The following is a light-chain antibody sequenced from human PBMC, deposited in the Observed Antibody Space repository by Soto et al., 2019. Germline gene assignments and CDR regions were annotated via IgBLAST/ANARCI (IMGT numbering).Light chain of an antibody. CDR2: DAS. CDR3: QQRSNPYT. J-gene: IGKJ2*01. Sequence: EIVLTHSPATLSLSPGERATLSCRASQSVGSYSAWYQQKPGQAPRLLIYDASNRATGIPARFSGSGSGTDFTLTIRSLEPEDSAVYFCQQRSNPYTFGQGTKLEL. CDR1: QSVGSY. V-gene: IGKV3-11*01.